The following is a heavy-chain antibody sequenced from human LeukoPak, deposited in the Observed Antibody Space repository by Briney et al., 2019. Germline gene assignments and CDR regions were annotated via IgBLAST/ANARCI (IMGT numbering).Heavy chain of an antibody. CDR1: GFTFSSYG. CDR3: ARASDPAMVISY. D-gene: IGHD5-18*01. Sequence: PGRSLRLSCAASGFTFSSYGMHWVRQAPGKGLEGVEVIWYDGSNKYYADSVKGRFTISRDNSKNTLYLQMNSLRAEDTAVYYCARASDPAMVISYWGQGTLVTVSS. V-gene: IGHV3-33*01. CDR2: IWYDGSNK. J-gene: IGHJ4*02.